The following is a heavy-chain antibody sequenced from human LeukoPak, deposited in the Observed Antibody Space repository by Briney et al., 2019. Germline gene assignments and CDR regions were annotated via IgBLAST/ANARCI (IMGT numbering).Heavy chain of an antibody. D-gene: IGHD6-25*01. V-gene: IGHV4-39*01. J-gene: IGHJ5*02. CDR3: ARLLAGYNWFDP. CDR2: IYYSGST. CDR1: GGSISSYY. Sequence: PSETLSLTCTVSGGSISSYYWGWIRQPPGKGLEWIGSIYYSGSTYYNPSLKSRVTISVDTSKNQFSLKLSSVSAADTAVYYCARLLAGYNWFDPWGQGTLVTVSS.